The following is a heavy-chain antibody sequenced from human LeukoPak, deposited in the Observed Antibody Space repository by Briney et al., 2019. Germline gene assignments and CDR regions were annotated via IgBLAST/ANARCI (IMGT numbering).Heavy chain of an antibody. V-gene: IGHV3-74*01. CDR2: INPDGSNT. Sequence: GGSLRLSCAVSGFTFSSYWMHWVRQAPGKGLVWVSRINPDGSNTIHADSVEGRFTISRDNAQNTLYLQMNSLRAEDTAIYYCARVGYSSGYDYWGQGTLVTVSS. D-gene: IGHD6-19*01. J-gene: IGHJ4*02. CDR3: ARVGYSSGYDY. CDR1: GFTFSSYW.